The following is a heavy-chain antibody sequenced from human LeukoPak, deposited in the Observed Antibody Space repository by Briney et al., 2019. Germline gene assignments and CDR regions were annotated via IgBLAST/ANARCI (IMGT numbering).Heavy chain of an antibody. CDR1: GGTFSSYA. CDR2: ITPIFRTA. D-gene: IGHD2-2*01. Sequence: SVKVSCKASGGTFSSYAISWVRQAPGQGLEWTGRITPIFRTATYAQKFQGRLTIIADKSTTTAYMELSSLTSEDTAVYYCARDFGEVVASDWAFDIWGQGTMVTVSS. CDR3: ARDFGEVVASDWAFDI. J-gene: IGHJ3*02. V-gene: IGHV1-69*06.